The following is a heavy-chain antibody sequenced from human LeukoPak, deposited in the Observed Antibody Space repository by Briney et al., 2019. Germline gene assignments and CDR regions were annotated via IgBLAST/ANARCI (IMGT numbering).Heavy chain of an antibody. J-gene: IGHJ4*02. Sequence: EASVKVSCTASGYSFTGNYMHWVRQAPGQGLEWMGWINPNSGGTNFAQMFQGRVTMTRDTSISTAYMELSRLRSDDTAVYYCARDREDGSYYDSSGYYDYWGQGTLVTVSS. CDR1: GYSFTGNY. CDR3: ARDREDGSYYDSSGYYDY. V-gene: IGHV1-2*02. D-gene: IGHD3-22*01. CDR2: INPNSGGT.